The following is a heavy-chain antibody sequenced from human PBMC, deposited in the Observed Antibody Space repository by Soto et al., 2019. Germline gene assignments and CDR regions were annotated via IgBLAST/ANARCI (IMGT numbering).Heavy chain of an antibody. D-gene: IGHD6-19*01. CDR3: ARVGYSSGWLPYYFDY. J-gene: IGHJ4*02. CDR1: GGSISSYY. Sequence: QVQLQESGPGLVKPSETLSLTCTVSGGSISSYYWSWIRQPPGKGLEWIGYIYYSGSTNYNPSLKSRVTISVDTSKNQFSLKLSSVTAADTAVYYCARVGYSSGWLPYYFDYWGQGTLVTVSS. V-gene: IGHV4-59*01. CDR2: IYYSGST.